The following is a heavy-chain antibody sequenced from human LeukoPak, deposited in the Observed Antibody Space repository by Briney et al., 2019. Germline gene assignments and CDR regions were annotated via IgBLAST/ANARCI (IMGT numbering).Heavy chain of an antibody. J-gene: IGHJ4*02. V-gene: IGHV3-33*01. CDR2: IWYDGSNK. CDR3: ARATYYYDSSGYLNY. D-gene: IGHD3-22*01. CDR1: GLTFSSYG. Sequence: PGGSLRLSCAASGLTFSSYGMHWVRQAPGKGLEWVAVIWYDGSNKYYADSVKGRFTISRDNSKNTLYLQMNSLRAEDTAVYYCARATYYYDSSGYLNYWGQGTLVTVSS.